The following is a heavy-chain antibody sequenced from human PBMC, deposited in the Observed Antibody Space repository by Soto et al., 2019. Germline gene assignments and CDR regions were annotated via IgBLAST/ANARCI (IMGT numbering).Heavy chain of an antibody. J-gene: IGHJ4*02. CDR1: GYTFTSYA. CDR3: ARAYYYGSGSYYNFDY. CDR2: INAGNGNT. V-gene: IGHV1-3*01. D-gene: IGHD3-10*01. Sequence: ASVKVSCKASGYTFTSYAMHWVRQAPGQRLEWMGWINAGNGNTKYSQKFQGRVTITRDTSASTAYMELSSLKSEDTAVYYCARAYYYGSGSYYNFDYWGQGTLVTVSS.